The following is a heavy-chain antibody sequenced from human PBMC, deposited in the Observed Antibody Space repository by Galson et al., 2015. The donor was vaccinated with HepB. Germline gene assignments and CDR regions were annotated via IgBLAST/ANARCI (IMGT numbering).Heavy chain of an antibody. CDR3: ARHYDYVWGSYRIPGGYFDY. CDR2: IKQDGSEK. V-gene: IGHV3-7*03. D-gene: IGHD3-16*02. Sequence: NIKQDGSEKYYVDSVKGRFTISRDNAKNSLYLQMNSLRAEDTAVYYCARHYDYVWGSYRIPGGYFDYWGQGTLVTVSP. J-gene: IGHJ4*02.